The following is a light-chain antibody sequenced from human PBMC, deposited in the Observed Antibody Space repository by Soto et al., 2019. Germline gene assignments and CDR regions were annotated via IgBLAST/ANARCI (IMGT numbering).Light chain of an antibody. CDR2: DAS. CDR1: QDISNY. J-gene: IGKJ5*01. CDR3: QQYSHLIT. V-gene: IGKV1-33*01. Sequence: DIQMTQSPSSLSASVGDRVTITCQESQDISNYLNWYQQKLGKAPKLLIYDASNLETGVPARFSGSGSGTDFTFTISSLQPEDIATYYCQQYSHLITFGQGTRLEIK.